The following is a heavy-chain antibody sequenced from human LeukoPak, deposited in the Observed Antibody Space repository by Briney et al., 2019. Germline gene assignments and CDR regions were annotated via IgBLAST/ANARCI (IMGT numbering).Heavy chain of an antibody. D-gene: IGHD3-22*01. CDR3: GRDLWNFYDSRSSSDY. CDR2: INSDGSIT. V-gene: IGHV3-74*01. J-gene: IGHJ4*02. CDR1: GFTLSTYW. Sequence: GGSLRLSCVASGFTLSTYWMHWVRHAPGKGLGWVSRINSDGSITSYTDSVKGRFTLSRDNAKNTLYLQMNSMRAEDRAVYYCGRDLWNFYDSRSSSDYWGQGTLVTVSS.